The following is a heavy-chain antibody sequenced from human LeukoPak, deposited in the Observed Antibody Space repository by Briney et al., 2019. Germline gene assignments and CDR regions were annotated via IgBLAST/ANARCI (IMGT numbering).Heavy chain of an antibody. V-gene: IGHV3-21*01. CDR1: GFTFSRHS. CDR3: ARDFSRYYYDSSGFYYDAFDI. D-gene: IGHD3-22*01. Sequence: GGSLRLSCGASGFTFSRHSMNWVRQAPGKGLEWVSSISSSSSYIYYADSVKGRFTISRDNAKNSLYLQMNSLRAEDTAVYYCARDFSRYYYDSSGFYYDAFDIWGLGTMVTVSS. CDR2: ISSSSSYI. J-gene: IGHJ3*02.